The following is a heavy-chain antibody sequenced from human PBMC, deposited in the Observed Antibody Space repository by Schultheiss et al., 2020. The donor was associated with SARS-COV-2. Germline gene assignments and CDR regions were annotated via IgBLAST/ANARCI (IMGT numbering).Heavy chain of an antibody. CDR2: IYPGDSDT. CDR3: ARRGTAAGGRFYYYYGMDV. D-gene: IGHD1-1*01. CDR1: GYSFTSYW. J-gene: IGHJ6*02. Sequence: KVSCKGSGYSFTSYWIGWVRQMPGKGLEWMGIIYPGDSDTRYSPSFQGQVTISADKSISTAYLQWSSLKASDTAMYYCARRGTAAGGRFYYYYGMDVWGQGTTVTVSS. V-gene: IGHV5-51*01.